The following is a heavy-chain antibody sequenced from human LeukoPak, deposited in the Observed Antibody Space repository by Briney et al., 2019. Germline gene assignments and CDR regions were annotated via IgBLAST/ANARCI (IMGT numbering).Heavy chain of an antibody. CDR2: ISAYNGNT. CDR3: ARVRLYSNYVGFLYRDFDY. Sequence: ASVKVSCKASGYTFTSYGISWVRQAPGQGLEWMGWISAYNGNTNYAQKLQGRVTMTTDTSTSTAYMELRSLRSDDTAVYYCARVRLYSNYVGFLYRDFDYWGQGTLATVSS. J-gene: IGHJ4*02. V-gene: IGHV1-18*01. CDR1: GYTFTSYG. D-gene: IGHD4-11*01.